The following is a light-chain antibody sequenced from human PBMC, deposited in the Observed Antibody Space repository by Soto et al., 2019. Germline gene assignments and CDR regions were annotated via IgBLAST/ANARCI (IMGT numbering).Light chain of an antibody. CDR3: QQYTTSSWT. V-gene: IGKV3-20*01. CDR1: QNFSSTY. Sequence: EIVMTQSPATLSVSPGERATLSCRASQNFSSTYLAWYQQKPGQAPRLLIYGASSRATGIPDRFSGSGSGTDFTLTISRLEPEDFAVYYCQQYTTSSWTFGQGTTGDIK. J-gene: IGKJ1*01. CDR2: GAS.